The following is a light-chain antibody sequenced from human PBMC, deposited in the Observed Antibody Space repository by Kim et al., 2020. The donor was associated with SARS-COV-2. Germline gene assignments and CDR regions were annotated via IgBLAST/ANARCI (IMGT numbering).Light chain of an antibody. CDR3: QQSYTVPLI. J-gene: IGKJ3*01. CDR2: SAS. Sequence: ASVGDRVTITCRVSQTIAKSLHWYQQKPGKAPRLLIWSASGLQNGVPSRFSGSGSGTDFTLTISDLQPEYFATYYCQQSYTVPLIFGPGTKVDIK. V-gene: IGKV1-39*01. CDR1: QTIAKS.